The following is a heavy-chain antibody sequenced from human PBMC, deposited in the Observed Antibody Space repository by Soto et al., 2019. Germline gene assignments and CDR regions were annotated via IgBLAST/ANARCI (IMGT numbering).Heavy chain of an antibody. CDR1: GYSFAGYW. CDR2: IDPSDSQT. V-gene: IGHV5-10-1*01. Sequence: GESLKISCKGSGYSFAGYWITWVRQKPGKGLEWMGRIDPSDSQTYYSPSFRGHVTISVTKSITTVFLQWSSLRASDTAMYYCSRQIYDSDTGPNFQYYFDSWGQGTPVTVSS. CDR3: SRQIYDSDTGPNFQYYFDS. D-gene: IGHD3-22*01. J-gene: IGHJ4*02.